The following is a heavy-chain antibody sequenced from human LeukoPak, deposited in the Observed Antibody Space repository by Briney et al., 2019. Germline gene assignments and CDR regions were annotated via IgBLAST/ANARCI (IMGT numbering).Heavy chain of an antibody. CDR1: GFTVNSNY. Sequence: GGSLRLSCAASGFTVNSNYMNWVRQAPGKGLEWVSVVYSDDTTYYADSVRGRFTISRDNSKNTLYLQVNSLRAEDTAVYYCARGGGYYAIDYWGQGTLVTVSS. J-gene: IGHJ4*02. D-gene: IGHD1-26*01. V-gene: IGHV3-53*01. CDR3: ARGGGYYAIDY. CDR2: VYSDDTT.